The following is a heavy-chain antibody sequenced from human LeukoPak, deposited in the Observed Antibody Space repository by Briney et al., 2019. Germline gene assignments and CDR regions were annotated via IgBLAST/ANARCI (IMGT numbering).Heavy chain of an antibody. J-gene: IGHJ3*02. D-gene: IGHD3-22*01. CDR1: GGSISSYY. CDR3: ARDYYDSSGRDAFDI. V-gene: IGHV4-4*07. Sequence: SETLSLTCTVSGGSISSYYWSWIRQPAGKGLELIGRIYTSGSTNYNPSLKSRVTMSVDTSKNQFSLKPSSVTAADTAVYYCARDYYDSSGRDAFDIWGQGTMVTVSS. CDR2: IYTSGST.